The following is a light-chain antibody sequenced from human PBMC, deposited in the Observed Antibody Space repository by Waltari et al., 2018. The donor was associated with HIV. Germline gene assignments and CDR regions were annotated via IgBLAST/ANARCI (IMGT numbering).Light chain of an antibody. V-gene: IGLV1-44*01. J-gene: IGLJ3*02. CDR2: SNN. CDR1: SSNIGSNT. CDR3: AAWDDSLNGPM. Sequence: QSVLTQPPSASGTPGQRVTISCSGSSSNIGSNTVNWYQQLPGTAPKLRIYSNNRRPSGVPDRFSGSKSGTSASLAISGLQSEDEADYYCAAWDDSLNGPMFGGGTKLTVL.